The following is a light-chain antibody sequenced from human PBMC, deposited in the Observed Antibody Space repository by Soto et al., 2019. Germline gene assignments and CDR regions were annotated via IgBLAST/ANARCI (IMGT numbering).Light chain of an antibody. V-gene: IGKV1-5*03. CDR1: QTISSW. CDR3: QQYGT. Sequence: DIQMTQSPSTLSGSVGYRVTITCRASQTISSWLAWYQQKPGKAPKLLIYKASTLKSGVPSRFSGSGSGTEFTLTISSLQPGDFATYYCQQYGTFGQGTKVDIK. CDR2: KAS. J-gene: IGKJ1*01.